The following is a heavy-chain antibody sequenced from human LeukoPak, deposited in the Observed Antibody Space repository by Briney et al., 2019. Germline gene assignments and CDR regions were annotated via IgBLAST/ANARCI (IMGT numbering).Heavy chain of an antibody. V-gene: IGHV1-24*01. CDR3: AIPSGSYGDLTTHSDY. Sequence: SVKVSCKVSGYTLTELSMHWVRQAPGKGLEWMGGFDPEDGETIYAQKFQGRVTMTEDTSTDTAYMELSSLRSEDTAVYYCAIPSGSYGDLTTHSDYWGQGTLVTVSS. D-gene: IGHD4-17*01. CDR1: GYTLTELS. J-gene: IGHJ4*02. CDR2: FDPEDGET.